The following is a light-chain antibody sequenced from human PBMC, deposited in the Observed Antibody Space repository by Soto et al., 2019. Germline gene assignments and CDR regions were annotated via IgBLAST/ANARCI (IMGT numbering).Light chain of an antibody. J-gene: IGKJ4*01. CDR2: GAS. Sequence: DIQLTQSPSFLSASVGDRVTITCRASQDITNYLAWYLQKPGKAPKLLIYGASTLQSRVPSRFSGSGSGTEFTLTVSSLQPEDFATYYCQQLNAYPHSFGGGTKVDIK. V-gene: IGKV1-9*01. CDR3: QQLNAYPHS. CDR1: QDITNY.